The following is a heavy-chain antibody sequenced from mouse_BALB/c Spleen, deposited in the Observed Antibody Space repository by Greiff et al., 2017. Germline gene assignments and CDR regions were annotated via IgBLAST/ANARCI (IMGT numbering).Heavy chain of an antibody. Sequence: DVKLVESGGGLVKPGGSLKLSCAASGFTFSSYAMSWVRQSPEKRLEWVAEISSGGSYTYYPDTVTGRFTISRDNAKNTLYLEMSSLRSEDTAMYYCARDRDTTRAMDYWGQGTSVTVSS. CDR3: ARDRDTTRAMDY. CDR2: ISSGGSYT. J-gene: IGHJ4*01. D-gene: IGHD1-1*01. CDR1: GFTFSSYA. V-gene: IGHV5-9-4*01.